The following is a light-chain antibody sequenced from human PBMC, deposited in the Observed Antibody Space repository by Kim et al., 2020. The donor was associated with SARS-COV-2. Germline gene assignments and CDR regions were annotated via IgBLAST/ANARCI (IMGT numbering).Light chain of an antibody. V-gene: IGKV3-20*01. CDR2: GAS. Sequence: EIVFTQSPGTLSLSPGERATLSCRASQSVSSSYLAWYQQKPGQAPRLLIYGASSRATGIPDRFSGSGSGTDFTLTISRLEPEDFAVYYCQQYGSSPWTFDPRTNVHIK. CDR3: QQYGSSPWT. CDR1: QSVSSSY. J-gene: IGKJ1*01.